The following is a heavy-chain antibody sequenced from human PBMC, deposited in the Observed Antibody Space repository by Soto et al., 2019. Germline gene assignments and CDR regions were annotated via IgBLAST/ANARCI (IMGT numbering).Heavy chain of an antibody. Sequence: QVQLVQSGAEVKKPGASVKVSCKASGYTFTSYDINWVRQATGQGLEWMGWMNPNSGNTGYAQKFQGRVTMTRNTSISTAYMELSSLGSEDTAVYYCARGRRYCSGGSCSGNWFDPWGQGTLVTVSS. CDR2: MNPNSGNT. V-gene: IGHV1-8*01. D-gene: IGHD2-15*01. CDR3: ARGRRYCSGGSCSGNWFDP. J-gene: IGHJ5*02. CDR1: GYTFTSYD.